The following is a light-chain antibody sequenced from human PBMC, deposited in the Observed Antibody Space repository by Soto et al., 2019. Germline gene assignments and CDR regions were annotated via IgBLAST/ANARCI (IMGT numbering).Light chain of an antibody. CDR3: SSYTTSNTRQIV. V-gene: IGLV2-14*01. Sequence: QSALTQPASVSGSPGQSITISCTGTNSDVGGYNYVSWYQQHPGKAPKFMLYDVSSRPSGVSDRFSGSKSGNTASLTISGLQAEDEADYYCSSYTTSNTRQIVFGTGTKLTVL. J-gene: IGLJ1*01. CDR1: NSDVGGYNY. CDR2: DVS.